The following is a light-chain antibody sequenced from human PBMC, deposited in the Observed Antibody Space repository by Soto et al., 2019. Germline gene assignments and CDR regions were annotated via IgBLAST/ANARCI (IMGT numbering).Light chain of an antibody. V-gene: IGKV3D-20*01. Sequence: EIVLTQSPATLSLSPGERATLSCGASQSVYSSYLAWYQQKPGLAPRLLIYDASTRATGIPDRFSGSGSGTDFTLTISRLEPEDFAVYYCQQYGTSLRTFGQGTKVEIK. CDR3: QQYGTSLRT. CDR1: QSVYSSY. J-gene: IGKJ1*01. CDR2: DAS.